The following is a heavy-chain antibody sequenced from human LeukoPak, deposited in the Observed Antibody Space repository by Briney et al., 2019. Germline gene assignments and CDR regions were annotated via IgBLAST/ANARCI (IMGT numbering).Heavy chain of an antibody. CDR2: IYYSGST. CDR3: AREIVVVPAAHYFDY. D-gene: IGHD2-2*01. Sequence: PSETLSLTCTVSGGSISSYYWSWIRQPPGKGLEWIGYIYYSGSTYYNPSLKSRVTISVDTSKNQFSLKLSSVTAADTAVYYCAREIVVVPAAHYFDYWGQGTLVTVSS. V-gene: IGHV4-30-4*01. J-gene: IGHJ4*02. CDR1: GGSISSYY.